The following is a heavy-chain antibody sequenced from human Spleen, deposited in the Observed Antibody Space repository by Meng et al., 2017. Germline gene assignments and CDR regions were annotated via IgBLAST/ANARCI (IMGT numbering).Heavy chain of an antibody. CDR3: ARDGYSSSFIPWYFDL. Sequence: VGGVQVGGGVKKPGSSVKVSCKASGGTFSSYAISWVRQAPGQGLEWMGGIIPIFGTANYAQKFQGRVTITADKSTSTVYMELSSLRSEDTAVYYCARDGYSSSFIPWYFDLWGRGTLVTVSS. CDR1: GGTFSSYA. D-gene: IGHD6-13*01. CDR2: IIPIFGTA. J-gene: IGHJ2*01. V-gene: IGHV1-69*06.